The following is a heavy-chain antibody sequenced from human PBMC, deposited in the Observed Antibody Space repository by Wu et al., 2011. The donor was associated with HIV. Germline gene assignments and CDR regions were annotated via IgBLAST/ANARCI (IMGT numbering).Heavy chain of an antibody. CDR1: GNTFSSYG. Sequence: QVQLVQSGAEVKKPGSSVKVSCKASGNTFSSYGISWARQAPGQGLEWMGGIIPNSGTTNYARKFQGRVTVSADRSTTTVHMELRSLRSEDTAVYYCARSGEAAEYYYYYMNVWGTGTTVTVSS. D-gene: IGHD2-15*01. V-gene: IGHV1-69*14. CDR2: IIPNSGTT. J-gene: IGHJ6*03. CDR3: ARSGEAAEYYYYYMNV.